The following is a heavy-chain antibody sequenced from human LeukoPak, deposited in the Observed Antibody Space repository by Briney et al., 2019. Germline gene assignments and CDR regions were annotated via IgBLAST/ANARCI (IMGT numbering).Heavy chain of an antibody. J-gene: IGHJ4*02. Sequence: PSETLSLTCTGSAGSISSSVYYWGWIRQPPGKGLEWIGSIYYSGSTYYNPSLKSRVAISVDTSKNQFALKLTSVTAADTAVYYCARHPQYWGQGTLVTVSP. CDR3: ARHPQY. CDR1: AGSISSSVYY. V-gene: IGHV4-39*01. CDR2: IYYSGST.